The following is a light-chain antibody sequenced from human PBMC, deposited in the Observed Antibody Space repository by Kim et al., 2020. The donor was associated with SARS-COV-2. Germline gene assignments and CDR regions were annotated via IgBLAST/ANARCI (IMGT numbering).Light chain of an antibody. CDR3: QQSNNFPIT. Sequence: DVQMTQSPSSVSASVGARVTITCRASQGVASWLAWYQQKPGKAPKLLIYAASGLQGGVPSRFSGSGSGTDFTLTISNLQPEDSGTYYCQQSNNFPITFGQGTRLEIK. CDR1: QGVASW. J-gene: IGKJ5*01. CDR2: AAS. V-gene: IGKV1-12*01.